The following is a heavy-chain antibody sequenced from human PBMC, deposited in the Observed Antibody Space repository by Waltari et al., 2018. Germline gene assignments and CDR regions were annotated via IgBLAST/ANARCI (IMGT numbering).Heavy chain of an antibody. Sequence: QAQLVQSGPEVKKPGASVKVSCKASGYTFSSYGVDWVRQAPGQGLEWRGWISPNNGNSNHTQRRQGRITMTTDKSPTTAYLELRSLRSDDTAVYYCARVVGDYSTSFYYFYYGMDVWGQGTTVIVSS. CDR1: GYTFSSYG. CDR2: ISPNNGNS. CDR3: ARVVGDYSTSFYYFYYGMDV. D-gene: IGHD4-4*01. J-gene: IGHJ6*02. V-gene: IGHV1-18*01.